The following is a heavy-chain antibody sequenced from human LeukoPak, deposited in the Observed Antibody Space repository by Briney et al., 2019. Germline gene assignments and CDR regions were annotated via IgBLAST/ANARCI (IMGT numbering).Heavy chain of an antibody. Sequence: SETLSLTCAVSGYSISSGYYWGWIRQPPGKGLEWIGSIYHSGSTYYNPSLKSRVTISVDTSKNQFSLKLSSVTAADTAVYYCARDYSFGQLAYFDYSGQGTLVTVSS. CDR2: IYHSGST. D-gene: IGHD6-6*01. V-gene: IGHV4-38-2*02. CDR1: GYSISSGYY. CDR3: ARDYSFGQLAYFDY. J-gene: IGHJ4*02.